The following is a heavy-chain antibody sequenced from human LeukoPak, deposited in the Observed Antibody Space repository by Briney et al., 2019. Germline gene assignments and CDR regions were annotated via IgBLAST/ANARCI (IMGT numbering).Heavy chain of an antibody. CDR1: GGSISSSNW. CDR2: IYHSGST. Sequence: SGTLSLTCAVSGGSISSSNWWSWVRQPPGKGLEWIGEIYHSGSTNYNPSLKSRVAISVDKSKNQFSLKLSSVTAADTAVYYCASQQQQLAPFDYWGQGTLVTVSS. J-gene: IGHJ4*02. V-gene: IGHV4-4*02. D-gene: IGHD6-13*01. CDR3: ASQQQQLAPFDY.